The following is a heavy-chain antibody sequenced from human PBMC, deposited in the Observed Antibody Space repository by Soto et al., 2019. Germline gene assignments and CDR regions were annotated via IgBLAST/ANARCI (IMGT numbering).Heavy chain of an antibody. Sequence: PGGSLRPSCAASGFTFSSYSMNWLRQAPGKGLEWVSYISSSSSTIYYADSVKGRFTISRDNAKNSLYLQMNSLRAEDTAVYYCARDHRGSGHPIFDYWGQGTLVTVSS. V-gene: IGHV3-48*01. CDR3: ARDHRGSGHPIFDY. J-gene: IGHJ4*02. CDR2: ISSSSSTI. CDR1: GFTFSSYS. D-gene: IGHD6-19*01.